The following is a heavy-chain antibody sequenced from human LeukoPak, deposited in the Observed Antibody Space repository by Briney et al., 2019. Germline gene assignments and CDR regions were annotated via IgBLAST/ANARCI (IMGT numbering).Heavy chain of an antibody. Sequence: GGSLRLSCAASGFTFSNYGMHWVRQAPGKGLEWVTFLRYDGTNNKYYADSVKGRFTISRDNSKNTLYLQMNSLRAEDTALYYCAKSADDAAFDYWGQGTLVTVSS. V-gene: IGHV3-30*02. J-gene: IGHJ4*02. CDR1: GFTFSNYG. CDR3: AKSADDAAFDY. CDR2: LRYDGTNNK.